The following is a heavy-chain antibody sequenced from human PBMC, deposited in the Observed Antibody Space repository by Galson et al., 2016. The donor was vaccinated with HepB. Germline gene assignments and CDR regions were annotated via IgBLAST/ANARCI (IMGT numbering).Heavy chain of an antibody. CDR3: TSAFYYDSTGYYRPFDY. V-gene: IGHV3-49*03. Sequence: SLRLSCAASGFTFGDYAMSWFRQAPGKGLEWVGFIRSKAYGGTTEYAASVKGRFTISRDDSKSIAYLQMNSLKTEETAVYYCTSAFYYDSTGYYRPFDYWGQGTLVTVSS. J-gene: IGHJ4*02. CDR2: IRSKAYGGTT. CDR1: GFTFGDYA. D-gene: IGHD3-22*01.